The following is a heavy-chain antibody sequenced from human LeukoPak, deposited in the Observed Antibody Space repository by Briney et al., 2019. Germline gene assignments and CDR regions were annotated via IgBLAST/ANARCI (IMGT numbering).Heavy chain of an antibody. CDR3: ARDFSGSCFDY. CDR1: GFTFSSYG. J-gene: IGHJ4*02. V-gene: IGHV3-30*03. D-gene: IGHD2-15*01. CDR2: ISYDGSNK. Sequence: PGGSLRLSCAASGFTFSSYGMHWVRQAPGKGLEWVAVISYDGSNKYYADSVKGRFTISRDNSKNTLYLQMNSLRAEDTAVYYCARDFSGSCFDYWGQGTLVTVSS.